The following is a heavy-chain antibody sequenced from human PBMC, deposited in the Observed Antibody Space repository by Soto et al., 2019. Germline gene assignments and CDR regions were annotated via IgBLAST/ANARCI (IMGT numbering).Heavy chain of an antibody. CDR1: GFTFSSYA. CDR3: AKSMGPAAKLTLYHFDY. CDR2: ISGSGGST. Sequence: EVQLLESGGGLVQPGGSLRLSCAASGFTFSSYAMSWVRQAPGKGLEWVSAISGSGGSTYYADSVKGRFTISRDNSKNTLYLQMNSLRAEDTAVYYCAKSMGPAAKLTLYHFDYWGQGTLVTVSS. D-gene: IGHD2-2*01. J-gene: IGHJ4*02. V-gene: IGHV3-23*01.